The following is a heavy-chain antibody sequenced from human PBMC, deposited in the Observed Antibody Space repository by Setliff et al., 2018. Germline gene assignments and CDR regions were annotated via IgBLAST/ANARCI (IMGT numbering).Heavy chain of an antibody. V-gene: IGHV4-59*01. CDR3: ARGDSSGYFLEIVHDAFDI. D-gene: IGHD3-22*01. CDR1: GGSISVYY. CDR2: ISSGST. J-gene: IGHJ3*02. Sequence: PSETLSLTCTVSGGSISVYYWTWFRQPPGKGLEWIGYISSGSTNYNPSLKSRVTISVDPSKNQFSLRVTSVTAADTAVYYCARGDSSGYFLEIVHDAFDIWGQGTMVTVSS.